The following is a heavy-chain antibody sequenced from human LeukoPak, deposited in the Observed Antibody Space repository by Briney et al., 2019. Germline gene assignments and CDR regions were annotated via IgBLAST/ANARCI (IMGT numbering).Heavy chain of an antibody. D-gene: IGHD3-22*01. V-gene: IGHV4-34*01. CDR1: GGSFSGYY. J-gene: IGHJ4*02. Sequence: KSSETLSLTCAVYGGSFSGYYWSWIRQPPRKGLEWIGEINHSGSTNYNPSLKSRVTISVDTSKHQFSLKLSSVTAADTAVYFCARGPPTDYYDSSGFYYVFDYWGQGTLVTVSS. CDR3: ARGPPTDYYDSSGFYYVFDY. CDR2: INHSGST.